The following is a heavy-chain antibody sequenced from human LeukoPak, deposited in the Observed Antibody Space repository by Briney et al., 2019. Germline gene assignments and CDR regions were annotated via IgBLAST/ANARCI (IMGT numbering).Heavy chain of an antibody. J-gene: IGHJ6*02. CDR2: IHYSGST. D-gene: IGHD3-22*01. V-gene: IGHV4-39*07. CDR3: ARDHDTYYYDSSGHLHEDGMDV. CDR1: GASISSTNYY. Sequence: SETLSLTCTVSGASISSTNYYWGWIRQPPGKGLEWIGSIHYSGSTYYNPSLKSRVTISVDTSKNQFSLKLSSVTAADTAVYYCARDHDTYYYDSSGHLHEDGMDVWGQGTTVTVSS.